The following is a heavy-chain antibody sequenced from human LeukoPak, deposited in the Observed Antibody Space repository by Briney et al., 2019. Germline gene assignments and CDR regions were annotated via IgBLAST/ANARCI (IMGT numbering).Heavy chain of an antibody. V-gene: IGHV4-34*01. Sequence: SETLSLTCAVYGGSFSGYYWSWIRQPPGKGLEWIGEINHSGSTNYNPSLKSRVTISVDTSKNQFSLKLSSVTAADTAVYYCARSPITMVPRLYYFDYWGQGTLVTVSS. J-gene: IGHJ4*02. CDR2: INHSGST. CDR3: ARSPITMVPRLYYFDY. CDR1: GGSFSGYY. D-gene: IGHD3-10*01.